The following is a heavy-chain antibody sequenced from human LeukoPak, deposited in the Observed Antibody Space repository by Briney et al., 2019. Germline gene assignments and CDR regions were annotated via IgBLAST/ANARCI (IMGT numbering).Heavy chain of an antibody. Sequence: SETLSLTCNVSGGSIRGYYWSWIRQPPGKGLEWIGYIYSSGSTNYNPSLKSRVTMSVDTSKNQFSLKVNSVTAADTAVYYCARVYDSGSQAYFYYMDVWGKGTTVTFSS. J-gene: IGHJ6*03. CDR2: IYSSGST. CDR1: GGSIRGYY. CDR3: ARVYDSGSQAYFYYMDV. D-gene: IGHD3-10*01. V-gene: IGHV4-59*01.